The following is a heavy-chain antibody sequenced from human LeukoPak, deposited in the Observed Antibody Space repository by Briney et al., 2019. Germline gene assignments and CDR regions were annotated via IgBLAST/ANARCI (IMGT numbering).Heavy chain of an antibody. CDR3: ARELTPQLRRAEYFQH. V-gene: IGHV3-33*01. Sequence: GGSLRLSCAASGFTFSSYGMHWVRQAPGKGLEWVAVIWYDGSNKYYADSVKGRFTISRDNSKNTLYLQMNSLRAEDTAVYYCARELTPQLRRAEYFQHWGQGTLVTVSS. CDR2: IWYDGSNK. CDR1: GFTFSSYG. J-gene: IGHJ1*01. D-gene: IGHD2-2*01.